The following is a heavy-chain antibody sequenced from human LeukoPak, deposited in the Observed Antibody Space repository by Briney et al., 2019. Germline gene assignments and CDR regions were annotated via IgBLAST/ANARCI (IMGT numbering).Heavy chain of an antibody. D-gene: IGHD3-3*01. J-gene: IGHJ4*02. CDR1: GFTFSSYS. Sequence: GGSLRLSCAASGFTFSSYSMNWVRQAPGKGLEWVSSISSSSSYIYYADSVKGRFTISRDNAKNSLYLQMNSLRAEDTAVYYCASTPDFWSGYFDYWGQGTLVTVSS. CDR2: ISSSSSYI. V-gene: IGHV3-21*01. CDR3: ASTPDFWSGYFDY.